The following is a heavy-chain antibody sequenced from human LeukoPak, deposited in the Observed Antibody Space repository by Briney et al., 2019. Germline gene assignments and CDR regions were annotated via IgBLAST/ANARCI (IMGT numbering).Heavy chain of an antibody. CDR3: AGSRVGDVFDY. V-gene: IGHV4-4*02. Sequence: PSETLSLTCAVSGDSISSSNWWSWVRQPPGKGLEWIGELYHSGTTNYNPSLKSRVTMLVDKSKNHFSLKLSSVTAADTAVYYCAGSRVGDVFDYWGQGTLVTVSS. J-gene: IGHJ4*02. D-gene: IGHD2-21*02. CDR2: LYHSGTT. CDR1: GDSISSSNW.